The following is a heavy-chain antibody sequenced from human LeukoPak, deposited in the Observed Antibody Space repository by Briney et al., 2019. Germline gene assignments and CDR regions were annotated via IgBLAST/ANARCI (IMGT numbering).Heavy chain of an antibody. J-gene: IGHJ4*02. Sequence: SGRSLRLSCAASGFTFSNYGMHWARQAPGKGLEWVAVIWYDGSNKFYADSVKGRFTISRDNSQNTLYLQMKSLRAEDTAVYYCARGRYGDVLFDYWGQGTLVTVSS. CDR1: GFTFSNYG. D-gene: IGHD4-17*01. V-gene: IGHV3-33*01. CDR2: IWYDGSNK. CDR3: ARGRYGDVLFDY.